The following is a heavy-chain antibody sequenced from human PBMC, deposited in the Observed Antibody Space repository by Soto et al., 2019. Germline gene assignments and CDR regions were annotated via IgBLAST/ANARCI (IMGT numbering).Heavy chain of an antibody. V-gene: IGHV3-53*01. CDR1: GFTVSGKKY. D-gene: IGHD3-10*01. CDR2: LYDLDGT. CDR3: ATWHLREHAYDI. J-gene: IGHJ3*02. Sequence: GGSLRLSCAAFGFTVSGKKYVAWVRQAPGKGLEWVSALYDLDGTYYADSVKGRFTTSSDSSRTAVYLQMNDLRPDDTAVYSCATWHLREHAYDIWGQGTTVTVSS.